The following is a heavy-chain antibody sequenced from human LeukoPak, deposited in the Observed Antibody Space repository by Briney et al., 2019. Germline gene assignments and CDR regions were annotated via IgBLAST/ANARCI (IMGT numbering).Heavy chain of an antibody. Sequence: SETLSLTCTVSGGSISSYYWSWIRQPPGKGLEWIGYIYYSGSTNYNPSLKSRVTISVDTSKNQFSLKLSSVTAADTAVHYCARRGDYGGWFDPWGQGTLVTVSS. D-gene: IGHD4-17*01. V-gene: IGHV4-59*01. J-gene: IGHJ5*02. CDR3: ARRGDYGGWFDP. CDR1: GGSISSYY. CDR2: IYYSGST.